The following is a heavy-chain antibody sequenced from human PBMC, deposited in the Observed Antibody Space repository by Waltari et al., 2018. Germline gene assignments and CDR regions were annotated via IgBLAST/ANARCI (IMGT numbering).Heavy chain of an antibody. V-gene: IGHV3-23*04. Sequence: EVQLVESGGGLVQPGGSLRLSCAASGFPFSSYAISWIRQAPGKGLEWVSAISGSGGSTYYADSVKGRFTISRDNSKNTLYLQMNSLRAEDTAVYYCARSGAYSSSWSWGQGTLVTVSS. D-gene: IGHD6-13*01. CDR1: GFPFSSYA. CDR2: ISGSGGST. CDR3: ARSGAYSSSWS. J-gene: IGHJ5*02.